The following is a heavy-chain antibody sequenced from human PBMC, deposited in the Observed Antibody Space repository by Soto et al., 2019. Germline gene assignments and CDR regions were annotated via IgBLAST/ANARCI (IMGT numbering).Heavy chain of an antibody. CDR3: AHRRGDLLTGHYYFDY. V-gene: IGHV2-5*02. CDR2: ISWDGEK. D-gene: IGHD3-9*01. J-gene: IGHJ4*02. CDR1: GSSLTIRGVG. Sequence: SGPTLLNPTQTLTRTSTSSGSSLTIRGVGVGWIRQPPGKSLECLALISWDGEKLYSPSLKSRLTITKDTSENQVVLTMTNMDPVDTATYYCAHRRGDLLTGHYYFDYWGQGTLVTV.